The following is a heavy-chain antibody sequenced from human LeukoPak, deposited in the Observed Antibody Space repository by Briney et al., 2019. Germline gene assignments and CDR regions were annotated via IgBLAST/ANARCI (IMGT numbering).Heavy chain of an antibody. J-gene: IGHJ4*02. Sequence: GGSLRLSCAAYGFTFSTYAMSWVRQAPGQGLEWVSGIRGSGDRPYYADSVKGRFTISRDNSKNTLYLQMNSLRAEDTAVYYCAKANWNDVSSFDYWGQGTLVTVSS. V-gene: IGHV3-23*01. CDR1: GFTFSTYA. D-gene: IGHD1-1*01. CDR3: AKANWNDVSSFDY. CDR2: IRGSGDRP.